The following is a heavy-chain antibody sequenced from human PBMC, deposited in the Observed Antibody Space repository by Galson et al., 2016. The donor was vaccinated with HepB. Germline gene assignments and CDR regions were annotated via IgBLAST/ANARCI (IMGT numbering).Heavy chain of an antibody. CDR1: GFIFSNFG. CDR2: ISYDGRKK. Sequence: SLRLSCAASGFIFSNFGMHWVRQAPGKGLEWVALISYDGRKKYYADSVKGRFIISRDNSNNKLFLQMNSLTTEDTAIYFCAKDRLSGHGDYSWGIFDIWGRGTEVTVSS. CDR3: AKDRLSGHGDYSWGIFDI. V-gene: IGHV3-30*04. J-gene: IGHJ3*02. D-gene: IGHD4-17*01.